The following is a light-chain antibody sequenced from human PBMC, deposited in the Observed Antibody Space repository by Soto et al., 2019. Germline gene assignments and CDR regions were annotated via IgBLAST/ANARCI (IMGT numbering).Light chain of an antibody. V-gene: IGLV2-18*02. CDR2: EVT. CDR1: SSDVGTYNR. CDR3: SSYTGSSTYV. Sequence: QSALTQPPSVSGSPGQSVTISCNGTSSDVGTYNRVSWYQQPPGTAPKLMIYEVTNRPSGVPDRFSGSKSGNTASLTISGLQAEDEADYYCSSYTGSSTYVFGTGTKLTVL. J-gene: IGLJ1*01.